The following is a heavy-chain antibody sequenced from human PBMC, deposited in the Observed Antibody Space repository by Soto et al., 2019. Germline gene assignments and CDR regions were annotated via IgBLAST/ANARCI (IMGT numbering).Heavy chain of an antibody. CDR2: IIPIFGTA. Sequence: GASVKVSCKASGGTFSSYAISWVRQAPGQGLEWMGGIIPIFGTANYAQKFQGRVTITADESTSTAYMELSSLRSEDTAVYYCARARGTGGSYYSRYFFDYWGQGTLVTVSS. CDR1: GGTFSSYA. D-gene: IGHD1-26*01. CDR3: ARARGTGGSYYSRYFFDY. V-gene: IGHV1-69*13. J-gene: IGHJ4*02.